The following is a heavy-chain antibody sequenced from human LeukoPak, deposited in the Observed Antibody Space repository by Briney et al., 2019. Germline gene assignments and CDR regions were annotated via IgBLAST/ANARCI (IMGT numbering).Heavy chain of an antibody. CDR1: GFTFSSYA. D-gene: IGHD6-19*01. J-gene: IGHJ4*02. V-gene: IGHV3-23*01. Sequence: GGSLRLSCAASGFTFSSYAMSWVRQAPGKGLEWVSAISGSGGSTYYADSVKGRFTISRDNSKNTLYLQMNSLRAGDTAVYYCAKMRDGSGWLSYWGQGTLVTVSS. CDR2: ISGSGGST. CDR3: AKMRDGSGWLSY.